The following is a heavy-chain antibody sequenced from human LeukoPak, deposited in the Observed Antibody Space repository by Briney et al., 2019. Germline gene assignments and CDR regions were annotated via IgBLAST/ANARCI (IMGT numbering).Heavy chain of an antibody. J-gene: IGHJ6*03. CDR3: ARGKYRKASIAAAGTSYYYYMDV. CDR1: GFTFDDYA. CDR2: ISWDGGST. V-gene: IGHV3-43D*03. D-gene: IGHD6-13*01. Sequence: PGGSLRLSCAASGFTFDDYAMHWVRQAPGKGLEWVSLISWDGGSTYYADSVKGRFTISRDNSKNSLYLQMNSLRAEDTAVYYCARGKYRKASIAAAGTSYYYYMDVWGKGTTVTVSS.